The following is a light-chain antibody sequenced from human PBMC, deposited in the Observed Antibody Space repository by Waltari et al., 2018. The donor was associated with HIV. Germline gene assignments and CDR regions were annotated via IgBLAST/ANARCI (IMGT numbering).Light chain of an antibody. V-gene: IGLV8-61*01. CDR1: SGSVYSLHY. CDR2: HTK. CDR3: VLCFGGGMSYV. J-gene: IGLJ1*01. Sequence: QTVVTQEPSLSVSHGGTVTTNCGLKSGSVYSLHYPSWYPQTPGPTPHKTISHTKTRSGGVPCRLPCYLVGTKAALTITGAQADDESDYYCVLCFGGGMSYVFGTGTRVTVL.